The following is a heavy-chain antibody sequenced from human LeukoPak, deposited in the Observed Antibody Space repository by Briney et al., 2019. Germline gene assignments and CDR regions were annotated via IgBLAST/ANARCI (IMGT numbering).Heavy chain of an antibody. D-gene: IGHD4-11*01. Sequence: PGGSLRLSCACSGFTFSNFVMGWVRQAPGKGLEWVSVISGGDVISRYYVDSVKGRFTISRHNSWNTLYLLLNSLRVDDTARYYCVAYDDSSDSSDHYYWGRGTLVTVSS. CDR1: GFTFSNFV. CDR3: VAYDDSSDSSDHYY. CDR2: ISGGDVISR. J-gene: IGHJ4*02. V-gene: IGHV3-23*01.